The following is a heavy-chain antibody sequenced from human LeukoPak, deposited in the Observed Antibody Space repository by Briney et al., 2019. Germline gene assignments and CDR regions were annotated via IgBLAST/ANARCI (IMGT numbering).Heavy chain of an antibody. V-gene: IGHV4-59*01. CDR2: IYYSGST. J-gene: IGHJ4*02. D-gene: IGHD5-18*01. CDR3: ARYAYSYGGYYFDY. CDR1: GGSISTYY. Sequence: SETLSLTCTVSGGSISTYYWSWIRQPQGQGLEWIGYIYYSGSTSYNPSLKSRVTISVDSSKNQFSLKLSSVTAADTAVYYCARYAYSYGGYYFDYWGQGTLVTVSS.